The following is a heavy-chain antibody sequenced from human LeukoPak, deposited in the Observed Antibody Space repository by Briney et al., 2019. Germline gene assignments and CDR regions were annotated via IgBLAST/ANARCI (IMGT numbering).Heavy chain of an antibody. J-gene: IGHJ4*02. CDR2: VRSEPYGATT. D-gene: IGHD1-26*01. V-gene: IGHV3-49*04. Sequence: PGGSLRLSCTASAFTFGDYAMNWVRQAPGKGLEWVGFVRSEPYGATTEYAASVKGRFTISRGDSSGIAYLQMNSLKIEDTAVYFCTGAQTEVGAKYYFDYWGQGTLVTVSS. CDR3: TGAQTEVGAKYYFDY. CDR1: AFTFGDYA.